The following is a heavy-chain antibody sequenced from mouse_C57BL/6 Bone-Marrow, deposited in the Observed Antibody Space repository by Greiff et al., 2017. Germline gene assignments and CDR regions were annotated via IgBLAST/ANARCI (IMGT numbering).Heavy chain of an antibody. CDR3: AILLLSYVPFCYAMDD. CDR1: GYTFTSYG. J-gene: IGHJ4*01. D-gene: IGHD1-1*01. V-gene: IGHV1-81*01. CDR2: ISPRCGNT. Sequence: QVQLKQSGAELARPGASVKLSCKASGYTFTSYGISWVKQRTGQGLEWIGEISPRCGNTYSNEKFKGKATLTADKSSSTAYMELRSLTSKDSAVYFGAILLLSYVPFCYAMDDWGQGTSVTVSS.